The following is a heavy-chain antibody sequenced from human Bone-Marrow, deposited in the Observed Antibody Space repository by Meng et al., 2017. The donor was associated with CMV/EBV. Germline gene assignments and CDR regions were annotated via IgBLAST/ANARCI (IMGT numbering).Heavy chain of an antibody. V-gene: IGHV4-34*01. CDR1: GGSISSYY. CDR3: AREQGTSLTIFGVVRLGWFDP. D-gene: IGHD3-3*01. J-gene: IGHJ5*02. Sequence: SETLSLTCTVSGGSISSYYWSWIRQPPGKGLEWIGEINHSGSTNYNPSLKSRVTISVDTSKNQFSLKLSSVTAADTAVYYCAREQGTSLTIFGVVRLGWFDPWGQGTLVTVSS. CDR2: INHSGST.